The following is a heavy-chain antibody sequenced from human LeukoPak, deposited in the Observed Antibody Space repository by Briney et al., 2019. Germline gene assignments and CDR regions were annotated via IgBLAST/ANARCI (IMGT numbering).Heavy chain of an antibody. V-gene: IGHV4-39*01. Sequence: KPSETLSLTCTVSGGSISSSSYYWGWIRQPPGKGLEWIGSIYYSGSTYYNPSLKSRVTISVDTSKNQFSLKLSSVTAADTAVYYCARLFVPAAIHPVDYWGQGTLVTVSS. J-gene: IGHJ4*02. CDR3: ARLFVPAAIHPVDY. D-gene: IGHD2-2*02. CDR1: GGSISSSSYY. CDR2: IYYSGST.